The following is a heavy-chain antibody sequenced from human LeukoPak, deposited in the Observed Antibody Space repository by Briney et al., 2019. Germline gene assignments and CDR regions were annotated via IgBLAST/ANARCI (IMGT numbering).Heavy chain of an antibody. D-gene: IGHD3-22*01. J-gene: IGHJ4*02. CDR1: GFTFSSYE. V-gene: IGHV3-48*03. CDR2: ISSSGSTI. Sequence: GGSLRLFCAASGFTFSSYEMNWVRQAPGKGLEWVSYISSSGSTIYYADSVKGRFTISRDNAKNSLYLQMNSLRAEDTAVYYCAAGGDCDSSGYRSYWGQGTLVTVSS. CDR3: AAGGDCDSSGYRSY.